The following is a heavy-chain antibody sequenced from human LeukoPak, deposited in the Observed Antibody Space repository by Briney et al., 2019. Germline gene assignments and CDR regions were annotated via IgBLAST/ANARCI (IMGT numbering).Heavy chain of an antibody. CDR3: GRRDTGWNYFDY. D-gene: IGHD6-19*01. Sequence: SETLSHTCAVSGGSINSHYWGWIGQPPGKGLQWIGNIYSTGKNNYNPSLKSRVTISLDTSKSHLSLNLTSVLAADTAIYYCGRRDTGWNYFDYWGQGILVTVSS. V-gene: IGHV4-4*08. CDR2: IYSTGKN. CDR1: GGSINSHY. J-gene: IGHJ4*02.